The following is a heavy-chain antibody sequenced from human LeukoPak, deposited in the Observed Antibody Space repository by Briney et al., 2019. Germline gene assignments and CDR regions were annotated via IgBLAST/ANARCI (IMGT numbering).Heavy chain of an antibody. J-gene: IGHJ4*02. V-gene: IGHV1-8*01. Sequence: ASVKVSCKASGYTFTSYDINWVRQATGQGLEWMGWVNPNSGNTGYAQKFQGRVIMTRDKSKSTAYMELRSLRSDDTAVYYCARSPPHNIAVAGTGFDYWGQGTLVTVSS. CDR2: VNPNSGNT. CDR1: GYTFTSYD. D-gene: IGHD6-19*01. CDR3: ARSPPHNIAVAGTGFDY.